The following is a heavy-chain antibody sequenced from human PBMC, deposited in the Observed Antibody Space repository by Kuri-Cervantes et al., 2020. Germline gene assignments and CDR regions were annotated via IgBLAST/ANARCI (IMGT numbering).Heavy chain of an antibody. D-gene: IGHD4-17*01. V-gene: IGHV4-34*01. J-gene: IGHJ3*01. CDR1: GFTFSSFG. CDR3: ARHDAVTTRYDAFDL. CDR2: INHSGST. Sequence: LRLSCAASGFTFSSFGMHWVRQAPGKGLEWIGEINHSGSTNYNPSLKSRVTISVDTSRNHFSLSLTSVTAADTAVYYCARHDAVTTRYDAFDLWGQGTMVTVSS.